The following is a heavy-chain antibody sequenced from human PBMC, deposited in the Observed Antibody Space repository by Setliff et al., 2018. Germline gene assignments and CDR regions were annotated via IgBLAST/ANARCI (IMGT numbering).Heavy chain of an antibody. V-gene: IGHV4-30-4*08. J-gene: IGHJ4*02. D-gene: IGHD5-12*01. CDR3: ARGWLRFGYFDY. CDR2: IYYSGST. Sequence: SETLSLTCAVSDFSISSGYYWGWIRQPPGKGLEWIGYIYYSGSTYYNPSLKSRVTISVDTSKNQFSLKLSSVTAADTAVYYCARGWLRFGYFDYWGQGTLVTVSS. CDR1: DFSISSGYY.